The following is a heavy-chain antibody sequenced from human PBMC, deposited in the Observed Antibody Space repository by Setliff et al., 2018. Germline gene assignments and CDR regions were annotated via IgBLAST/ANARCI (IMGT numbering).Heavy chain of an antibody. V-gene: IGHV1-46*01. J-gene: IGHJ3*02. CDR3: ARAPYYYDSSGYYRDDAFDI. D-gene: IGHD3-22*01. CDR1: GYTFTSYY. CDR2: INPSGGST. Sequence: ASVQVSCKASGYTFTSYYMHWVRQAPGQGLEWMGIINPSGGSTSYAQKFQGRVTMTRDTSTSTVYMELSSLRSEDTAVYYCARAPYYYDSSGYYRDDAFDIWGQGTMVTVS.